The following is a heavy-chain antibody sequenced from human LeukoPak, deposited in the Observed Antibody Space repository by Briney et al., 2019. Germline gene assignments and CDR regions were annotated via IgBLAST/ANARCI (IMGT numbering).Heavy chain of an antibody. D-gene: IGHD3-22*01. Sequence: GGSLRLSCAASGFTFSSYGMHWVRQAPGKGLEWVAVISYDGSNKYYADSVKGRFTISRDNAKNSLYLQMNSLRAEDTAVYYCARDGNYYDSSGYPRYWGQGTLVTVSS. CDR2: ISYDGSNK. J-gene: IGHJ4*02. CDR3: ARDGNYYDSSGYPRY. V-gene: IGHV3-30*03. CDR1: GFTFSSYG.